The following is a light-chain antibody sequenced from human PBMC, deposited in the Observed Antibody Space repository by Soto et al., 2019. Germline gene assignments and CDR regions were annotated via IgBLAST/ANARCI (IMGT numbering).Light chain of an antibody. J-gene: IGKJ5*01. CDR3: QQSYSSTIT. CDR2: AAS. CDR1: QTISRF. V-gene: IGKV1-39*01. Sequence: DIQMTQSPSSLSASVGDRVTITCRASQTISRFLNWYQQKPGKAPKLLIYAASNLQSGVPSRFTGSGSGTDFTLTISSLLPDDFATYYCQQSYSSTITVGQVTRLEIK.